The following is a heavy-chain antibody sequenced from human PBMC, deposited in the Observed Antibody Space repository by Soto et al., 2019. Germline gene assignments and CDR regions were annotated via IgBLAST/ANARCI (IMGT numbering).Heavy chain of an antibody. J-gene: IGHJ6*03. D-gene: IGHD3-10*01. CDR3: AKEDVLLWFGEAGPTLYYYYYYMDV. Sequence: GGSLRLSCAASAFTFSSYAMSWVRPPPGKGLELVSAISGSGGSTYYADSVKGRFTISRDNSKNTLYLHMNSLRAEDTAVYYCAKEDVLLWFGEAGPTLYYYYYYMDVWGKGTTVTVSS. V-gene: IGHV3-23*01. CDR1: AFTFSSYA. CDR2: ISGSGGST.